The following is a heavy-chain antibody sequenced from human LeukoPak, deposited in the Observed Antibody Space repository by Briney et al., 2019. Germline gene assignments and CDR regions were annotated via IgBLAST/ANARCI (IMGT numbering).Heavy chain of an antibody. CDR2: IIPIFGTA. Sequence: SVKVTCKASGGTFSSYAISWVRQAPGQGLEWMGRIIPIFGTANYAQKFQGRVTITTDESTSTAYMELSSLRSEDTAVYYCAGGSYYCDSSGLDYWGQGTLVTVSS. J-gene: IGHJ4*02. D-gene: IGHD3-22*01. CDR3: AGGSYYCDSSGLDY. V-gene: IGHV1-69*05. CDR1: GGTFSSYA.